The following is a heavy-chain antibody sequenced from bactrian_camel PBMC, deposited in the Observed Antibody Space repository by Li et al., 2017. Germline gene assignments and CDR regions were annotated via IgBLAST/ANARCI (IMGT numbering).Heavy chain of an antibody. D-gene: IGHD2*01. CDR3: AADPAGCRWWLLLHAAAFAY. J-gene: IGHJ6*01. CDR2: IDSDGST. CDR1: GYAERHNC. Sequence: QVQLVESGGGSAQPGGSLGLSCVVSGYAERHNCMAWFRQPPGQEREGVAEIDSDGSTSYADSVKGRFTISKDSAKNTLYLQMNSLQPEDTAMYYCAADPAGCRWWLLLHAAAFAYWGQGTQVTVS. V-gene: IGHV3S53*01.